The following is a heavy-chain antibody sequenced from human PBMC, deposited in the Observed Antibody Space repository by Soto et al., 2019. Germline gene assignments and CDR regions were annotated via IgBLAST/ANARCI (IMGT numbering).Heavy chain of an antibody. D-gene: IGHD6-19*01. Sequence: SETLSLTCTVSGGSIISYYCIFIRQPPFKGREWIGYIYYSGSTNYNPSLKSRVTISVDTSKNQFSLKLSSVTAADTAAYYCARGKLQTRQAVAGRIPFDYWGQGTLVTVSS. CDR2: IYYSGST. V-gene: IGHV4-59*01. J-gene: IGHJ4*02. CDR3: ARGKLQTRQAVAGRIPFDY. CDR1: GGSIISYY.